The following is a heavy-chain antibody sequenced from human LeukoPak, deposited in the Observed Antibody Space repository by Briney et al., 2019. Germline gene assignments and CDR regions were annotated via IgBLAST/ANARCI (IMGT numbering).Heavy chain of an antibody. CDR2: ISGSAHKI. D-gene: IGHD6-13*01. Sequence: GSLRLSCVASGITFSNYAVSWVRQAPEKGLDWVSVISGSAHKIRYADSVKGRFTISRDNSKNTLYLQMNSLRAEDTAVYYCAKSLVAAAGPDYWGQGTLVTVSS. V-gene: IGHV3-23*01. J-gene: IGHJ4*02. CDR1: GITFSNYA. CDR3: AKSLVAAAGPDY.